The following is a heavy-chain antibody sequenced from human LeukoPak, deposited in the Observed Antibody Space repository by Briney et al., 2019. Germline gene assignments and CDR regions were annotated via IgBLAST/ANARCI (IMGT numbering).Heavy chain of an antibody. CDR1: GYTFISYG. CDR2: ISAYSGTT. CDR3: ARLRVINGDLDY. V-gene: IGHV1-18*01. Sequence: ASVKVSCKASGYTFISYGISWVRQAPGQGLEWMGWISAYSGTTKYTQKHRGRVTMTTETSTSTAYMELGSLRSDDTAVYYCARLRVINGDLDYWGQGTLVTVSS. J-gene: IGHJ4*02.